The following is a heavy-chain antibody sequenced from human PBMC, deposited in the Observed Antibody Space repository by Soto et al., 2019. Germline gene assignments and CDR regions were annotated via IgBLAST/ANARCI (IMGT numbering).Heavy chain of an antibody. V-gene: IGHV1-69*02. D-gene: IGHD6-6*01. J-gene: IGHJ4*02. CDR3: ARVEYSSSSRAPYFDY. CDR2: IIPILGIA. CDR1: GGTFSSYT. Sequence: QVQLVQSGAEVKKPGSSVKVSCKASGGTFSSYTISWVRQAPGQGLEWMGRIIPILGIANYAQKFQGRVTITADKSTSTAYMELSRLRSEDTAVYYCARVEYSSSSRAPYFDYWGQGTLVTVSS.